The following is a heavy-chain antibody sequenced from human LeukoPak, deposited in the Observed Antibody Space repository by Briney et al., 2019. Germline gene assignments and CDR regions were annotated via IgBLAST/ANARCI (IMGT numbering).Heavy chain of an antibody. CDR1: GFTFSSYS. CDR3: ARGGISWVYYGMDV. V-gene: IGHV3-30*04. Sequence: GGSLRLSCAASGFTFSSYSMHWVRQAPGKGLEWVAVISYDGSNKYYADSVKGRFTITRDNSKNTPYLQMNSLRADDTAVYYCARGGISWVYYGMDVWGKGTTVTVSS. J-gene: IGHJ6*04. CDR2: ISYDGSNK. D-gene: IGHD3-16*02.